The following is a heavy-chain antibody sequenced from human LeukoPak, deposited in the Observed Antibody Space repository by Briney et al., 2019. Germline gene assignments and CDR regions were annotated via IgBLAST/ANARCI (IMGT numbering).Heavy chain of an antibody. CDR1: GFAFSRYW. D-gene: IGHD6-6*01. CDR2: ISYDGSNK. Sequence: SGGSLRLSCAASGFAFSRYWMTWVRQAPGKGLEWVAVISYDGSNKYYADSVKGRFTISRDNSKNTLYLQMNSLRAEDTAVYYCASSSSRWLLEFDPWGQGTLVTVSS. J-gene: IGHJ5*02. V-gene: IGHV3-30-3*01. CDR3: ASSSSRWLLEFDP.